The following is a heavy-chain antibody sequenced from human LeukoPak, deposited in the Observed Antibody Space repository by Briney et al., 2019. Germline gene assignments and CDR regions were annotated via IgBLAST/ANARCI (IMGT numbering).Heavy chain of an antibody. CDR1: GYSISSGYY. J-gene: IGHJ5*02. Sequence: PSETLSLTCTVSGYSISSGYYWGSIRHPPGTGLGWIGSISHSGSTYYKPSLKSRVTISVDTSKNQFSLKLRSVTAADTAVYYCARVTSRLGWFDPWGQGTLVTVPS. CDR2: ISHSGST. V-gene: IGHV4-38-2*02. CDR3: ARVTSRLGWFDP. D-gene: IGHD1-14*01.